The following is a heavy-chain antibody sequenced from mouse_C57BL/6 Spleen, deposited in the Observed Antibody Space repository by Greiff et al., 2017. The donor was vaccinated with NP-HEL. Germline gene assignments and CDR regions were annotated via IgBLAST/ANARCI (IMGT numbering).Heavy chain of an antibody. J-gene: IGHJ3*01. CDR2: IYPGSGNT. V-gene: IGHV1-66*01. CDR3: ASYDYGFAY. Sequence: PGQGLEWIGWIYPGSGNTKYNEKFKGKATLTADTSSSTAYMQLSSLTSEDSAVYYCASYDYGFAYWGQGTLVTVSA. D-gene: IGHD2-4*01.